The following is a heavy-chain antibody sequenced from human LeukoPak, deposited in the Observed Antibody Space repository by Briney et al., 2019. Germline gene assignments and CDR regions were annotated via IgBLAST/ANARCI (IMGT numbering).Heavy chain of an antibody. D-gene: IGHD5-18*01. Sequence: PGGSLRLSCSASGFTFSTSAMHWVRQAPGKGLEYVSSISNTGGDTYFADSVKGRFTISRDNSKNRLYLQMSSLRPEDTAVYYCVGYSYGFTTNDFWGQGTLVTVSS. V-gene: IGHV3-64D*06. CDR1: GFTFSTSA. J-gene: IGHJ4*02. CDR3: VGYSYGFTTNDF. CDR2: ISNTGGDT.